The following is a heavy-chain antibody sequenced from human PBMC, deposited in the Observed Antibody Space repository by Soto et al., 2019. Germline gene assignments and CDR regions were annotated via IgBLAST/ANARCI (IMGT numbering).Heavy chain of an antibody. CDR2: IYYSGST. Sequence: QVQLQESGPGLVKPSQTLSLTCTVSGGSISSGDYYWSWIRQPPGKGLEWIGYIYYSGSTYYNPSLKSRVTISVDTSKNQCSLKLSSVTAADTAVYYCARAWRFDFLEWLPSRIWFDPWGQGTLVTVSS. D-gene: IGHD3-3*01. V-gene: IGHV4-30-4*01. J-gene: IGHJ5*02. CDR1: GGSISSGDYY. CDR3: ARAWRFDFLEWLPSRIWFDP.